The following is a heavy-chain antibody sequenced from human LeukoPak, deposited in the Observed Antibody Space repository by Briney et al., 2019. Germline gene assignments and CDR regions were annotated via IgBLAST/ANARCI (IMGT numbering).Heavy chain of an antibody. CDR3: ARDARVQKWFGELLKTTTYYFDY. Sequence: PSETLSLTCTVSGGSISPYYWSWIRQPPGKGLEWIGSIYYSGSTYYNPSLKSRVSISVDTSKNQFSLKLSSVTAADTAVYYCARDARVQKWFGELLKTTTYYFDYWGQGTLVTVSS. V-gene: IGHV4-59*12. J-gene: IGHJ4*02. CDR1: GGSISPYY. CDR2: IYYSGST. D-gene: IGHD3-10*01.